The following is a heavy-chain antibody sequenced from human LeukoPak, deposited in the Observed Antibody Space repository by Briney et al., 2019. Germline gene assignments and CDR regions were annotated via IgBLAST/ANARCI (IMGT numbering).Heavy chain of an antibody. CDR1: GFTFSDSF. D-gene: IGHD3-22*01. CDR2: ISHSGSNL. J-gene: IGHJ4*02. Sequence: GGSLRLSCAASGFTFSDSFMNWIRQAPGKGLEWLSYISHSGSNLDHAESVRGRFTISRDNANHSLYLQINSLRAEDTAVYYCARGDSSGAPDYWGQGTLVTVSS. V-gene: IGHV3-11*01. CDR3: ARGDSSGAPDY.